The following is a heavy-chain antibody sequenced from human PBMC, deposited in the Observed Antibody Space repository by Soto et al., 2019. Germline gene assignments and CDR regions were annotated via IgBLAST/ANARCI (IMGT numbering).Heavy chain of an antibody. CDR3: VKDDGGYPSTAPL. Sequence: EVQLLESGGGLVQPGGSLRLSCAASGITMSNYPMSWVRQAPGKGLDWVSGISGSGDRTYYADSAKGRFTISKDISKNSLSLQLDSLGVEDTAVYFCVKDDGGYPSTAPLWGQGTLVTVSS. CDR2: ISGSGDRT. J-gene: IGHJ4*02. CDR1: GITMSNYP. D-gene: IGHD3-22*01. V-gene: IGHV3-23*01.